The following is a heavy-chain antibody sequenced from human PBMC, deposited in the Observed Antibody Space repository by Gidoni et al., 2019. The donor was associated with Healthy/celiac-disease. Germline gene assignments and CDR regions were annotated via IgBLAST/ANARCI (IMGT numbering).Heavy chain of an antibody. CDR2: IYYSGST. D-gene: IGHD5-12*01. CDR3: ARPKAGGYSGYVTDAFDI. J-gene: IGHJ3*02. Sequence: QLQLPESGPGLVKPSETLSLTCTVSGGSISSSSYYWGWIRQPPGKGLEWIGSIYYSGSTYYNPSLKSRVTISVDTSKNQFSLKLSSVTAADTAVYYCARPKAGGYSGYVTDAFDIWGQGTMVTVSS. V-gene: IGHV4-39*01. CDR1: GGSISSSSYY.